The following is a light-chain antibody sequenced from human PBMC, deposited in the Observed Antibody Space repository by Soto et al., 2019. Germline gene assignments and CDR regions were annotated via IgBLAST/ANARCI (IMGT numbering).Light chain of an antibody. Sequence: DIQLTQSPSFLSASVGDRVTITCRASQGIGVYLAWYQQKPGEAPKLLIYAASTLQSGVPSRFSGSGSGADFTLTISSLQPEDFATYYCQQLNSYPRTFGQGTKLEIK. CDR2: AAS. J-gene: IGKJ2*01. V-gene: IGKV1-9*01. CDR1: QGIGVY. CDR3: QQLNSYPRT.